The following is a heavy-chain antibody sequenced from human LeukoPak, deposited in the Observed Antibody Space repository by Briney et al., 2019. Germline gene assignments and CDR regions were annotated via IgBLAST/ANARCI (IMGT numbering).Heavy chain of an antibody. Sequence: GASVKVSCKASGYTFTSYDINWVRQATGQGLEWMGWMNPNSGNTGYVQKFQGRVTMTRNTSISTAYMELSSLRSEDTAVYYCARGRRQQLVRKSPTMYYFDYWGQGTLVTVSS. CDR2: MNPNSGNT. V-gene: IGHV1-8*01. CDR1: GYTFTSYD. J-gene: IGHJ4*02. CDR3: ARGRRQQLVRKSPTMYYFDY. D-gene: IGHD6-13*01.